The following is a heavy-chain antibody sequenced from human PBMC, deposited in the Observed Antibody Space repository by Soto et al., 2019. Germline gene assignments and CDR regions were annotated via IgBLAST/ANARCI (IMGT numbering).Heavy chain of an antibody. V-gene: IGHV4-34*01. CDR1: GGSFSGYY. CDR2: IDHSGGT. J-gene: IGHJ4*02. Sequence: QVQLQQWGAGLSKPSETLSLTCAVYGGSFSGYYWSWIRQPPGKGLEWIGEIDHSGGTNYNPSLKSRVTISVDTSKNQFSLKLSSVTDADTAVYYCARGRLGGAANWGQGTLVTVSS. CDR3: ARGRLGGAAN. D-gene: IGHD3-16*01.